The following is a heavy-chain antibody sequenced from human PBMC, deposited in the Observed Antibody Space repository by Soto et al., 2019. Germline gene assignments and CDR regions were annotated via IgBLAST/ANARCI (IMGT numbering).Heavy chain of an antibody. J-gene: IGHJ4*02. V-gene: IGHV3-23*01. CDR3: AKGGAMITAQFDS. Sequence: EVQLLESGGGLVQPGGSLRLSCAASEFTFSNYAMSWVRQAPGKGLEWVSTITNNGGSTYFADSVKGRFSISRDNSKNTLYLQKVRLRAEDTALYYCAKGGAMITAQFDSWGQGTLVTVSS. CDR1: EFTFSNYA. D-gene: IGHD5-18*01. CDR2: ITNNGGST.